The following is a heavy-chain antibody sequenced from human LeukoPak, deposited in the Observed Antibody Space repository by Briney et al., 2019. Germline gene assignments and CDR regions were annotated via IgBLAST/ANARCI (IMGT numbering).Heavy chain of an antibody. Sequence: ASVKVSCKASGYTFTTYYMHWVRQAPGQGLEWMGIVNPSRGSTTYAQKFQGRVTMTRDPSTSTVYMELSSPRSEDTAVYYCARIKLGVNAFDIWGQGTVVTVSS. CDR3: ARIKLGVNAFDI. CDR2: VNPSRGST. D-gene: IGHD7-27*01. CDR1: GYTFTTYY. V-gene: IGHV1-46*03. J-gene: IGHJ3*02.